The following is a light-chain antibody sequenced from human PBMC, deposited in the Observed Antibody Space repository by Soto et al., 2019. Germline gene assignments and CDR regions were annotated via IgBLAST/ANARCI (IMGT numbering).Light chain of an antibody. V-gene: IGLV2-8*01. Sequence: QSVLTQPPSASGSPGQSVTISCTGTSSDVGGYNYVSWYQQHPGKAPKLMISEVSKRPSGVPDRFSGSKSGNTASLTVSGLQAEDEADYYCSSYADSIVLFGGGTKLTVL. CDR1: SSDVGGYNY. CDR3: SSYADSIVL. CDR2: EVS. J-gene: IGLJ2*01.